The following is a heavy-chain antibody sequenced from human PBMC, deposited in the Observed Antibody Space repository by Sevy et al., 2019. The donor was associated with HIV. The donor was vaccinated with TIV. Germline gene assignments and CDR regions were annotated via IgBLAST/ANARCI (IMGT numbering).Heavy chain of an antibody. J-gene: IGHJ4*02. CDR3: ARGPSKTTVTTVDY. CDR2: ISAYNGNT. CDR1: GYTFTSYG. V-gene: IGHV1-18*01. Sequence: ASVKVSCKASGYTFTSYGISWVRQAPGQGLEWMGWISAYNGNTNYAQKLQGRVTMTTDTSTSTAYMELRSLRSDATAVYYCARGPSKTTVTTVDYWGQGTLVTVSS. D-gene: IGHD4-17*01.